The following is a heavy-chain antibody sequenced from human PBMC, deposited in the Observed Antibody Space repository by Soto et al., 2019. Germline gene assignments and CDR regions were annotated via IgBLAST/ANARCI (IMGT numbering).Heavy chain of an antibody. Sequence: ASVKVSCKASWYTFTSYYVNWVRQAPGQRLEWMGIINPSGATTTYAQNFQGRVAMTRDTSTSTVYMELSSLRSEDTAVYYCARRDCFSSSCYFKYWGQGTLVTVSS. CDR3: ARRDCFSSSCYFKY. CDR1: WYTFTSYY. D-gene: IGHD2-2*01. J-gene: IGHJ4*02. CDR2: INPSGATT. V-gene: IGHV1-46*01.